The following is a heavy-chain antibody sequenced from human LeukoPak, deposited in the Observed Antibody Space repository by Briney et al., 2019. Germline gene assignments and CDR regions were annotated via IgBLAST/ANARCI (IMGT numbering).Heavy chain of an antibody. D-gene: IGHD3-22*01. J-gene: IGHJ4*02. Sequence: SETLSLTCAVYGGSFSGYYWSWIRQPPGKGLEWIGEINHSGSTNYNPSLKSRVTISVDTSKNQFSLKLSSVTAADTAVYYCARGPAGDSSGYERRIDYWGQGTLVTVSS. CDR2: INHSGST. CDR3: ARGPAGDSSGYERRIDY. V-gene: IGHV4-34*01. CDR1: GGSFSGYY.